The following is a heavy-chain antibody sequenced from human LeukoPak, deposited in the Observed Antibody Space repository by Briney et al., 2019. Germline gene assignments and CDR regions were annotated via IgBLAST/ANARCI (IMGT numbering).Heavy chain of an antibody. Sequence: LSGGSLRLSCAASGFTFSSYSMNWVRQAPGKGLEWVSYISRSSSTISYADSVKGRFTISRDNAKNSLYLQMNSLRDEDTAVYYCARDSASGSYRHVFDIWGQGTMVTVSS. CDR2: ISRSSSTI. D-gene: IGHD1-26*01. J-gene: IGHJ3*02. V-gene: IGHV3-48*02. CDR3: ARDSASGSYRHVFDI. CDR1: GFTFSSYS.